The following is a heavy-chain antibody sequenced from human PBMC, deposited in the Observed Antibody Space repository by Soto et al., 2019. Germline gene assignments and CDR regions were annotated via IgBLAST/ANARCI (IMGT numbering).Heavy chain of an antibody. CDR1: GFTFSSYA. V-gene: IGHV3-30-3*01. CDR3: ARDAAITLVRGVLLGPYYYYGMDV. CDR2: ISYDGSNK. J-gene: IGHJ6*02. Sequence: GGSLRLSCAASGFTFSSYAMHWVRQAPGKGLEWVAVISYDGSNKYYADSVKGRFTISRDNSKNTLYLQMNSLRAEDTAVYYCARDAAITLVRGVLLGPYYYYGMDVWGQGTTVTVSS. D-gene: IGHD3-10*01.